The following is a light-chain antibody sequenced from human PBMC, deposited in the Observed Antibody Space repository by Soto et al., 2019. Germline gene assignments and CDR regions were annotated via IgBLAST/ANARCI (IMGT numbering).Light chain of an antibody. CDR3: QQHNSYPNT. V-gene: IGKV1-9*01. CDR2: ATS. J-gene: IGKJ5*01. Sequence: DIQLTQSPSFLSASVGDRVTIACRASQGINSHLAWYQQKPGKAPKVVIYATSTLQSGVPSRFSGSASVTDFTITISSLQPEDFAVYYCQQHNSYPNTFGQGTRLEIK. CDR1: QGINSH.